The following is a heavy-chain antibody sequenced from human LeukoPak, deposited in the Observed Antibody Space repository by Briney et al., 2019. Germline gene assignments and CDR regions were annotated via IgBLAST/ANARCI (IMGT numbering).Heavy chain of an antibody. Sequence: SETLSLTCTVSGGSISSSSYYWGWIRQPRGKGLEWIGSIYYSGSTYYNPSLKSRVTISVDTSKNQFSLKLSSVTAADTAVYYCAIVPAAIPYWGQGTLVTVSS. CDR2: IYYSGST. V-gene: IGHV4-39*07. D-gene: IGHD2-2*01. J-gene: IGHJ4*02. CDR3: AIVPAAIPY. CDR1: GGSISSSSYY.